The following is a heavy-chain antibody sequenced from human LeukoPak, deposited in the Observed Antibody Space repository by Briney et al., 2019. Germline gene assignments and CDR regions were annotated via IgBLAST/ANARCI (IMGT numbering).Heavy chain of an antibody. V-gene: IGHV4-39*07. D-gene: IGHD6-19*01. CDR2: ICYPGTT. CDR3: ARWSSDWENNYFDP. J-gene: IGHJ5*02. CDR1: GGSISSSGYC. Sequence: ASETLSLTCTVSGGSISSSGYCWGWIRQPPGRGLEWMGSICYPGTTYYRPSLKSRATISQDTSKNQFSLKLSSVTAADTAVYYCARWSSDWENNYFDPWGQGILVTVSS.